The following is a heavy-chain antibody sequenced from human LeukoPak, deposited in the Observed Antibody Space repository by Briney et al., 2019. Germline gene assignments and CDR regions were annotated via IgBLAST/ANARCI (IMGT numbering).Heavy chain of an antibody. CDR1: GYGFNSSW. CDR2: IYPGDSDT. Sequence: GESLEISFYGSGYGFNSSWIGWVRPMSGKGLEWMGFIYPGDSDTRYSPSFQAQVTISADKSIGTAFLQWRSLKASDPAMYYCAVGTTPYFIDYWGQGTLVTVSS. D-gene: IGHD2/OR15-2a*01. CDR3: AVGTTPYFIDY. V-gene: IGHV5-51*01. J-gene: IGHJ4*02.